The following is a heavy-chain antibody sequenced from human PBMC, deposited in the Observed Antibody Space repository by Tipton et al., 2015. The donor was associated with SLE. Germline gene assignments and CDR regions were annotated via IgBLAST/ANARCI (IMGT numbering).Heavy chain of an antibody. CDR3: ARVGVVTPFDY. CDR2: IHPLGST. CDR1: GGSFSGYY. V-gene: IGHV4-34*01. J-gene: IGHJ4*02. D-gene: IGHD4-23*01. Sequence: TLSLTCSVSGGSFSGYYWNWIRQSPGKGLPWIAEIHPLGSTTYNPSLQGRVTISVDTSKNQFSLKLSSVTAADTAVYYCARVGVVTPFDYWGQGTLVTVSS.